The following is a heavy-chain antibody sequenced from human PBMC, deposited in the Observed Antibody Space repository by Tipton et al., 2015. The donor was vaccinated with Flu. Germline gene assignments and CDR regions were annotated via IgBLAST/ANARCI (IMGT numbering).Heavy chain of an antibody. CDR3: ARESDIVAPRYFDY. J-gene: IGHJ4*02. CDR1: GGSISGGNYY. V-gene: IGHV4-61*02. CDR2: MYTRGTS. Sequence: TLSLTCTVSGGSISGGNYYWSWIRQPAGKGLEWLGRMYTRGTSNYNPSLKSRLTISLDTSKNQFSLRLTSVTAADTAVYYCARESDIVAPRYFDYWGQGTLVTVSS. D-gene: IGHD5-12*01.